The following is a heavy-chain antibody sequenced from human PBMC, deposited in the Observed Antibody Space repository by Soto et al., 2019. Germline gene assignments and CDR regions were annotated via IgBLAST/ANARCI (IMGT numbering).Heavy chain of an antibody. V-gene: IGHV1-69*01. D-gene: IGHD4-4*01. Sequence: QVQVVQSGAEVKKPGSSVRVSCKASGGTSSSYAITWMRQAPGQGLEWMGGNITILDTTDYAQKFQGRVTFTADESTSTVYRELSSLTSEDSAVYYCASGGTTVNRRFDFWGQGTLVTVSS. CDR1: GGTSSSYA. J-gene: IGHJ4*02. CDR2: NITILDTT. CDR3: ASGGTTVNRRFDF.